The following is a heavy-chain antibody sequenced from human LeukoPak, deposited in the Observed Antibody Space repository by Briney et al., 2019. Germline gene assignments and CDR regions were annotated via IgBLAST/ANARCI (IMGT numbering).Heavy chain of an antibody. CDR2: MNIDGSEK. CDR1: GFTFSSYS. J-gene: IGHJ4*02. D-gene: IGHD1-26*01. Sequence: GGSLRLSCAASGFTFSSYSMNWVRQAPGKRPEWVANMNIDGSEKYYADSVKGRFTISRDNARNSVYLQMNSLRVEDTAVYYCARDPVEWELLLDCWGQGTLVTVSS. V-gene: IGHV3-7*01. CDR3: ARDPVEWELLLDC.